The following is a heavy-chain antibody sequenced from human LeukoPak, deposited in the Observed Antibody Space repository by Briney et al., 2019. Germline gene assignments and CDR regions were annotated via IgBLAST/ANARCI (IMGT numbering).Heavy chain of an antibody. CDR2: VYYNGNT. CDR3: ARAYNVNAFDI. J-gene: IGHJ3*02. CDR1: GGSISSSNW. Sequence: SETLSLTCAVSGGSISSSNWWSWVRQPPGKGLEWIGSVYYNGNTNYNPSLKSRVTISVDTSKNQFSLKLSSVTAADTAVYYCARAYNVNAFDIWGQGTMVTVSS. D-gene: IGHD1-1*01. V-gene: IGHV4-4*02.